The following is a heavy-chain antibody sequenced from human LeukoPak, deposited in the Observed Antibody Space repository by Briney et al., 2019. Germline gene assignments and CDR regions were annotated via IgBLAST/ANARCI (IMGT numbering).Heavy chain of an antibody. J-gene: IGHJ4*02. D-gene: IGHD2-15*01. Sequence: GGSLRLSCAASGFPFSDYYMSWIRQAPGKGLEWVSYISSSGDTIYYADSVKGRFTISRDNSKNTLYLQMKSLRAEDTAVFYCAKDRSPYSFDYWGQGPLVTVSS. V-gene: IGHV3-11*04. CDR2: ISSSGDTI. CDR3: AKDRSPYSFDY. CDR1: GFPFSDYY.